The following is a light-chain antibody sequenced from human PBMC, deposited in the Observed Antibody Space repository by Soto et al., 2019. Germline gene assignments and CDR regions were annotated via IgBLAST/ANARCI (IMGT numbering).Light chain of an antibody. CDR1: QSVLYSSNNKNY. Sequence: DIVMTQSPDSLAVSLGEGATINCKSSQSVLYSSNNKNYLAWYQQKPGQPPKLLIYWASTRESGVPDRLSGSGSGTDFTLTISSLQAEDVGVYYCQQHYSAPPITFGQGTRLEIK. V-gene: IGKV4-1*01. J-gene: IGKJ5*01. CDR3: QQHYSAPPIT. CDR2: WAS.